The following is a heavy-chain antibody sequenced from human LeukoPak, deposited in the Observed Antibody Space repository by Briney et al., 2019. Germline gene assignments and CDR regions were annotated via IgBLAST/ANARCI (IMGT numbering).Heavy chain of an antibody. V-gene: IGHV3-23*01. CDR1: GLAFSGYA. CDR3: ASSPLIYYYGMDV. J-gene: IGHJ6*02. CDR2: IGGSGSST. D-gene: IGHD3-16*01. Sequence: GGSLRLSCAASGLAFSGYAMSWVRQAPGKGLEWVSGIGGSGSSTYYADSVKGRFTISRDNSKNTLYLQMNSLRAEDSAVYYCASSPLIYYYGMDVWGQGTTVTVS.